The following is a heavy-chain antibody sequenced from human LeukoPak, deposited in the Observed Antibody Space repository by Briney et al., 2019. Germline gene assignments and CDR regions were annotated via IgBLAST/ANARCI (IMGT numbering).Heavy chain of an antibody. D-gene: IGHD3-10*01. CDR3: ARDRNPHYYGSGSYPTYYYYYYGMDV. Sequence: NAGGSLRLSCAASGFTLSDYYMSWIRQAPGKGLEWVSYISSSGSTIYYADSVKGRFTISRDNAKNSLYLQMNSLRAEDTGVYYCARDRNPHYYGSGSYPTYYYYYYGMDVWGQGTTVTVSS. CDR2: ISSSGSTI. CDR1: GFTLSDYY. J-gene: IGHJ6*02. V-gene: IGHV3-11*01.